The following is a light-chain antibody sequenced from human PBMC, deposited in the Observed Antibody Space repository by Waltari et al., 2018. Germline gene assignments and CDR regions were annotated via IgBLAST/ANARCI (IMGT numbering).Light chain of an antibody. Sequence: QTVVTQEPSLSVSPGGTVTLPCALSSGSLSTTSYASWYQPTPGQAPRTLTYKSNPRAPGVPDRFSGSICGNKAALTITGAQADDESDYYCLLYMGGGIWVFGGGTKLTVI. CDR1: SGSLSTTSY. J-gene: IGLJ3*02. V-gene: IGLV8-61*01. CDR3: LLYMGGGIWV. CDR2: KSN.